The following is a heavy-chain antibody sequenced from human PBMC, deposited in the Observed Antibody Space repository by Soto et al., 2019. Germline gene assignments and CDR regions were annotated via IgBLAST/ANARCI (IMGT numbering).Heavy chain of an antibody. CDR1: GGSFKSGSYS. J-gene: IGHJ4*02. Sequence: SETLSLTCTVSGGSFKSGSYSWSWIRQPPGKGLEWIGYVYHTGRTSYNPSLKSRVSITMDTSKNQFSLNLDSVTAADTAVYFCASDFAYFDSWGQGTLVTVSS. D-gene: IGHD3-3*01. CDR3: ASDFAYFDS. V-gene: IGHV4-61*01. CDR2: VYHTGRT.